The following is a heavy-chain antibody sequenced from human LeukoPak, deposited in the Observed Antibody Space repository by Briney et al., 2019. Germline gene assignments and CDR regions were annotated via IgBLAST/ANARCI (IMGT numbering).Heavy chain of an antibody. CDR3: AREDDFLNGHYTIDY. V-gene: IGHV3-48*01. CDR1: GFIFSTYR. CDR2: ISSGGSTI. D-gene: IGHD3-3*01. Sequence: GGSLRLSCAASGFIFSTYRMNWVRQAPGKGLEWISFISSGGSTIYYADSVKGRLTISRDNAKNSLYLQMNSLRAEDTAVYYCAREDDFLNGHYTIDYWGQGTLVTVSS. J-gene: IGHJ4*02.